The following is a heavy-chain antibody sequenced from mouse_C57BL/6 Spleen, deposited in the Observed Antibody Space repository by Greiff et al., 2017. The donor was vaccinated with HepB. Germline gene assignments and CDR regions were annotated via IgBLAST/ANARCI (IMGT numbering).Heavy chain of an antibody. D-gene: IGHD1-1*01. CDR1: GYSITSGYY. Sequence: EVHLVESGPGLVKPSQSLSLTCSVTGYSITSGYYWNWIRQFPGNKLEWMGYISYDGSNNYNPSLKNRISITRDTSKNQFFLKLNSVTTEDTATYYCARVIYGSSYWWYFDVWGTGTTVTVSS. CDR3: ARVIYGSSYWWYFDV. J-gene: IGHJ1*03. V-gene: IGHV3-6*01. CDR2: ISYDGSN.